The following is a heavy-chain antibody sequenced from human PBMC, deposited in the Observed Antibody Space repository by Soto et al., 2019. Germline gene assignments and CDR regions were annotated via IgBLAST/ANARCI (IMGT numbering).Heavy chain of an antibody. CDR2: INHSGST. J-gene: IGHJ3*02. D-gene: IGHD2-15*01. Sequence: SETLSLTCAVYGGSFSGYYWSWIRQPPGKGLEWIGEINHSGSTNYNPSLKSRVTISVDTSKNQFSLKLSSVTAADSAVYYCARGPSKGYCSGGSCYSIRLIAFDIWGQGTMVTVSS. CDR1: GGSFSGYY. CDR3: ARGPSKGYCSGGSCYSIRLIAFDI. V-gene: IGHV4-34*01.